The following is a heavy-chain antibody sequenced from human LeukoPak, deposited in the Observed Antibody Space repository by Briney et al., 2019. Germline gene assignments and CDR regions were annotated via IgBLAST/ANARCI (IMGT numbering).Heavy chain of an antibody. D-gene: IGHD6-13*01. CDR1: GFIFSNFA. V-gene: IGHV3-30*01. Sequence: PGGSLRLSCAASGFIFSNFAMHWVRQAPGKGLEWVALISYDGSHTYYADSMKGRFTISRDNSRNVLYLQMTSQSGDDSAVYYCAREEQELVRDYYMDVWGKGTTVTVSS. J-gene: IGHJ6*03. CDR2: ISYDGSHT. CDR3: AREEQELVRDYYMDV.